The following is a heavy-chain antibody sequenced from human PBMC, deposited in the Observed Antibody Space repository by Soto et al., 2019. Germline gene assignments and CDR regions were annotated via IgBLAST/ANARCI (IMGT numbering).Heavy chain of an antibody. CDR2: ISTDNGNT. D-gene: IGHD3-3*01. CDR3: ASHHGITTFAVYSLSNYGMDV. J-gene: IGHJ6*02. V-gene: IGHV1-18*01. CDR1: GYTLTNSG. Sequence: ASVKVSCKASGYTLTNSGISGVLQAPGQGLEWMGWISTDNGNTNYSRHLQGRVSMTADTSTSTAYMDLMSLRSEDTAVDYCASHHGITTFAVYSLSNYGMDVSGQGTAVTVSS.